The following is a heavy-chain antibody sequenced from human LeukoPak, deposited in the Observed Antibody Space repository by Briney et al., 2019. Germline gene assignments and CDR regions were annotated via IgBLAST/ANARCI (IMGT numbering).Heavy chain of an antibody. CDR1: GDSMNDKY. Sequence: SETLSLTCTVSGDSMNDKYWSWIRQAPGKGLEWIGYVSDSGSTHYNPSLKSRVLMSVDTSEMQFSLKLISVTAADTAVYYCATYCSSTSCYIWGYYFDYWGQGTLVTVSS. D-gene: IGHD2-2*01. CDR2: VSDSGST. CDR3: ATYCSSTSCYIWGYYFDY. J-gene: IGHJ4*02. V-gene: IGHV4-59*01.